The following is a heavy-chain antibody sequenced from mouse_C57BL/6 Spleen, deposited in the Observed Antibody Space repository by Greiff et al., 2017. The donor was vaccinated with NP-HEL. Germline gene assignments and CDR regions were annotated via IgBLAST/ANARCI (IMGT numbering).Heavy chain of an antibody. D-gene: IGHD3-2*02. J-gene: IGHJ3*01. CDR3: ASEAAQARFAY. V-gene: IGHV2-6*01. CDR1: GFSLTSYG. Sequence: VQRVESGPGLVAPSQSLSITCTVSGFSLTSYGVDWVRQSPGKGLEWLGVIWGVGSTNYNSALKSRLSISKDNSKSQVFLKMNSLQTDDTAMYYCASEAAQARFAYWGQGTLVTVSA. CDR2: IWGVGST.